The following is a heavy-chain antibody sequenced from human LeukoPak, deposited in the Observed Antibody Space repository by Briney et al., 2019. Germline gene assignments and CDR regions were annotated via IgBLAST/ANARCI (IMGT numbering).Heavy chain of an antibody. CDR3: ARDEAGYNDY. CDR1: GFTVSSNY. V-gene: IGHV3-66*02. J-gene: IGHJ4*02. CDR2: ICSGGST. D-gene: IGHD5-24*01. Sequence: GGSLRLSCAASGFTVSSNYMSWVRQAPGKGLEWVSVICSGGSTYYADSVKGRFTISRDNSKNTLYLQMNSLRAEDTAVYYCARDEAGYNDYWGQGTLVTVSS.